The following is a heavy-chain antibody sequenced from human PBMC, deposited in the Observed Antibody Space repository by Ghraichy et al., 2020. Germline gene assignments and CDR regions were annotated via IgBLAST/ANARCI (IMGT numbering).Heavy chain of an antibody. CDR2: IWYDGSKK. CDR3: ARGYCTTSSCNDRPWFDA. CDR1: GFTFSRFG. D-gene: IGHD2-2*01. J-gene: IGHJ5*02. Sequence: GESLNISCAASGFTFSRFGMHWVRQAPGKGLEWVAIIWYDGSKKYYADSVKGRFTISRDNSKNTLYLQMNSLRAEDTAVYYCARGYCTTSSCNDRPWFDAWGQGTLVTVSS. V-gene: IGHV3-33*01.